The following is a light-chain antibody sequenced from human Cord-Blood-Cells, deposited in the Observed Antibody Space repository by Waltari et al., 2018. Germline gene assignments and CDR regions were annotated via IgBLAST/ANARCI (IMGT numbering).Light chain of an antibody. Sequence: EIVLTQSLATLSLSPGERATLSCRASQSVSSYLAWYQQKPGQAPRLLIYDASNRATGIPARFSGSGSGTDFTLTISSLEPEDFAVYYWQQRSNWWTFGQGTKVEIK. CDR2: DAS. CDR1: QSVSSY. J-gene: IGKJ1*01. CDR3: QQRSNWWT. V-gene: IGKV3-11*01.